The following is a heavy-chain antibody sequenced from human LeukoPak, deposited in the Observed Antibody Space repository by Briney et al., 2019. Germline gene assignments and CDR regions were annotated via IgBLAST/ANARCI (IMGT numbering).Heavy chain of an antibody. CDR3: ARGGVVIEGATSIDY. CDR2: ISSNGGST. J-gene: IGHJ4*02. V-gene: IGHV3-64*01. Sequence: GGSLRLSCAASGFTFSNYAMHWVRQAPGKGLEYVSVISSNGGSTYFANSVKGRFTISRENSKNTLYLQMGSLRPEYMAVYYCARGGVVIEGATSIDYWGQGTLVTVSS. D-gene: IGHD1-26*01. CDR1: GFTFSNYA.